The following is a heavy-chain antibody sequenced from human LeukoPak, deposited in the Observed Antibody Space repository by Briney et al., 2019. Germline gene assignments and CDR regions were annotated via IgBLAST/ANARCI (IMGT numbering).Heavy chain of an antibody. D-gene: IGHD3-9*01. J-gene: IGHJ4*02. CDR3: AAASDILTGYPFDY. V-gene: IGHV4-59*01. CDR2: IYYSGST. Sequence: SETLSLTCTVSRGSISSYYWSWIRQPPGKGLEWIGYIYYSGSTNYNPSLKSRVTISVDTSKNQFSLKLSSVTAADTAVYYCAAASDILTGYPFDYWGQGTLVTVSS. CDR1: RGSISSYY.